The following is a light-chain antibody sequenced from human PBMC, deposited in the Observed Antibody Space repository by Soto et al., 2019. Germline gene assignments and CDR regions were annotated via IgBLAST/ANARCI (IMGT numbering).Light chain of an antibody. Sequence: QSALTQPPSASGSPGQSVTITCTGTSSDVGGYNYVSWYQQHPSKAPKLMISEVNKRPSGVPDRFSGSKSGNTASLTVSGLQAEDEADYYCSSYSAHFWVFGGGTKLTVL. V-gene: IGLV2-8*01. CDR2: EVN. CDR1: SSDVGGYNY. CDR3: SSYSAHFWV. J-gene: IGLJ3*02.